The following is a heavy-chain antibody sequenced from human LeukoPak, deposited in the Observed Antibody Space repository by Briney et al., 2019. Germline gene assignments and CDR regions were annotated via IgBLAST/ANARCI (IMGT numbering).Heavy chain of an antibody. D-gene: IGHD3-3*02. CDR2: INPNSGGT. CDR3: ARDTFLEWLGIDY. CDR1: GYTFTGYY. Sequence: ASVKVSCKASGYTFTGYYMHWVRQAPGQGLEWMGWINPNSGGTNYAQKFQGRVTMTRDTSISTAYMELSRLRSDDTAVYYCARDTFLEWLGIDYWGQGTLVTVSS. V-gene: IGHV1-2*02. J-gene: IGHJ4*02.